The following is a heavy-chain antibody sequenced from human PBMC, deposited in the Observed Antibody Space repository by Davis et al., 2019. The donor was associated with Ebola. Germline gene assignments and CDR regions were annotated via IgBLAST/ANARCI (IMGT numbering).Heavy chain of an antibody. D-gene: IGHD3-10*01. V-gene: IGHV4-31*03. CDR2: IYYSGST. CDR1: GGSISSSSYY. J-gene: IGHJ4*02. CDR3: ARSFIIPYFDY. Sequence: MPSETLSLTCTVSGGSISSSSYYWGWIRQHPGKGLEWIGYIYYSGSTYYNPSLKSRVTISVDTSKNQFSLKLSSVTAADTAVYYCARSFIIPYFDYWGQGTLVTVSS.